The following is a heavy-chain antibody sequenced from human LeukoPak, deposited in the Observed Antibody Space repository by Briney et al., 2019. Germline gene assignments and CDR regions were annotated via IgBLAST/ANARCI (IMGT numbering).Heavy chain of an antibody. CDR3: TRSGLTGMRKYPRADYYYYGMDA. CDR1: GGSFSGYL. J-gene: IGHJ6*02. V-gene: IGHV4-34*01. D-gene: IGHD1-14*01. Sequence: SETLSLTCAVPGGSFSGYLWSWLRQPPGKGLERVGEINYNGEITNYNPSLKSRVTISIDKSKNQFSLKLTSVTAADTAVYYCTRSGLTGMRKYPRADYYYYGMDAWGQGTAVTVSS. CDR2: INYNGEIT.